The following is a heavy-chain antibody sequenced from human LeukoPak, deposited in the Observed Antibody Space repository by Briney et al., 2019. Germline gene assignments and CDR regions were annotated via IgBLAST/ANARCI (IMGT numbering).Heavy chain of an antibody. J-gene: IGHJ1*01. CDR1: GGSISSDNYY. CDR3: ARQTYYHDSSGYYRPESFQH. D-gene: IGHD3-22*01. CDR2: IYYSGST. V-gene: IGHV4-39*01. Sequence: SETLSLTCTVSGGSISSDNYYWGWIRQPPGKGLEWIGSIYYSGSTYYNPSLKSRVTISVDTSKNQFSLKLTSVTAADTAVYYCARQTYYHDSSGYYRPESFQHWGQGTLVTVSS.